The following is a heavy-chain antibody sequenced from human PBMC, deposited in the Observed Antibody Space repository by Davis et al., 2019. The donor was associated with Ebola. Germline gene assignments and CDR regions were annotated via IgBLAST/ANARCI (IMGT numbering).Heavy chain of an antibody. CDR1: GFTFSNYD. Sequence: GESLKISCAASGFTFSNYDMGWVRQVPGKGLEWVSYISRSSDTIYYADSVRGRFTISRDTAKKSLYLQMNSLRDEDTAVYYCAVHNGDWLQLDFWGQGTLVTVSS. CDR2: ISRSSDTI. CDR3: AVHNGDWLQLDF. D-gene: IGHD3-9*01. V-gene: IGHV3-48*02. J-gene: IGHJ4*02.